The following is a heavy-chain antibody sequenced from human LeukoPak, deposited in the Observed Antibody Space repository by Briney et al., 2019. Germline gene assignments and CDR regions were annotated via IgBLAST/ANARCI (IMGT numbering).Heavy chain of an antibody. CDR2: IIPIFGTA. CDR3: ARSADSSGYFREITLYYFDY. CDR1: GGTFSSYA. Sequence: GASVKVSCKASGGTFSSYAISWVRQAPGQGLEWMGGIIPIFGTANYAQKFQGRVTITADESTSTAYMELSSLRSEDTAVYYCARSADSSGYFREITLYYFDYWGQGTLVTVSS. V-gene: IGHV1-69*13. D-gene: IGHD3-22*01. J-gene: IGHJ4*02.